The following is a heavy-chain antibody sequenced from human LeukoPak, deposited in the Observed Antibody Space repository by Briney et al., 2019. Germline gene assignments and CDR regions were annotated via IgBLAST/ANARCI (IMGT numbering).Heavy chain of an antibody. D-gene: IGHD3-3*01. J-gene: IGHJ6*03. CDR2: IYTSGST. V-gene: IGHV4-61*02. Sequence: SQTLSLTCTVSGGSISSGSYYWSWIRQPAGKGLEWIGRIYTSGSTNYNPSLNSRVTISVDTSNNQFSLKLSSVTAADTAVYYCARVNTIFGVVIGDMDVWGKGTTVTVSS. CDR1: GGSISSGSYY. CDR3: ARVNTIFGVVIGDMDV.